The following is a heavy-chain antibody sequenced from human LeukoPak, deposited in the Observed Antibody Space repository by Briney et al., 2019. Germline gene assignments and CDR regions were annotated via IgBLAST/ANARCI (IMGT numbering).Heavy chain of an antibody. V-gene: IGHV3-23*01. CDR1: GFTFSSYA. Sequence: QPGGSLRLSCAASGFTFSSYAMSWVRQAPGKGLEWVSAISGSGGSTYYADSVKGRFTISRDNSKNTLYLQMNSLRAEDTAVYYCAKAPSYYYDSRGCHYFDYWGQGTLVTVSS. J-gene: IGHJ4*02. CDR2: ISGSGGST. CDR3: AKAPSYYYDSRGCHYFDY. D-gene: IGHD3-22*01.